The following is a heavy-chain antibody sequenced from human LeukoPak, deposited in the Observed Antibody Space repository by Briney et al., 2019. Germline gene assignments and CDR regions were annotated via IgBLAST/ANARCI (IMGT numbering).Heavy chain of an antibody. D-gene: IGHD3-22*01. V-gene: IGHV4-30-4*01. CDR1: GGSISSGDYY. CDR2: MYYSGST. Sequence: SETLSLTCTVSGGSISSGDYYWSWIRQPPGKGLEWVAYMYYSGSTYYNPSLKSRVTMSADTSKNQFSLKLSSVTAADTAVYYCARPYYYDSRIDPWGQGTLVTVSS. CDR3: ARPYYYDSRIDP. J-gene: IGHJ5*02.